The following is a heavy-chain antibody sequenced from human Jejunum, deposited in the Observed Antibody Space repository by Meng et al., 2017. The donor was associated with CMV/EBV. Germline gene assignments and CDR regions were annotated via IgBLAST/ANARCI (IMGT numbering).Heavy chain of an antibody. CDR1: GYSFSDYY. CDR2: INPKTGGT. V-gene: IGHV1-2*02. J-gene: IGHJ4*02. D-gene: IGHD1-14*01. CDR3: SSAPGDY. Sequence: VQLVQSGAEVKKTGASVKVSCKASGYSFSDYYMNWVRQAPGQGLEWMGWINPKTGGTDYAQKFQGRVTLTRDTSITTVYMELSNLKSDDSAVYYCSSAPGDYWGQGTLVTVSS.